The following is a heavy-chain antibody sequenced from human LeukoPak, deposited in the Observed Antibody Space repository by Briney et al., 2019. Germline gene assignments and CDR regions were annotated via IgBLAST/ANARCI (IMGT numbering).Heavy chain of an antibody. J-gene: IGHJ6*02. D-gene: IGHD3-10*01. CDR2: TYYRCKWFN. CDR3: ARDGGYYYSSYAVAV. CDR1: GESVTSVIGA. V-gene: IGHV6-1*01. Sequence: SQGLSLTCVFSGESVTSVIGAGSGITHSPARGREWLGRTYYRCKWFNESAVSVRSGITINPDTSKDQFSLQLDSVTPEDTDVYYCARDGGYYYSSYAVAVWGQGTTVTVSS.